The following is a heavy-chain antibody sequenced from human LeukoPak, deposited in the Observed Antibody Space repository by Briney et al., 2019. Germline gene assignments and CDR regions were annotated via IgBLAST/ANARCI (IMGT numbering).Heavy chain of an antibody. Sequence: ASVKVSCKASGYTFTSYYMQWVRQAPGQGFEWMGIINPSGGTTRYAQKFQGRVTMTRDTSASTAYMELSSLRSEDTAVYYCARDYSSSLAVYYYYGMDVWGQGTTVTVSS. V-gene: IGHV1-46*01. CDR2: INPSGGTT. CDR1: GYTFTSYY. J-gene: IGHJ6*02. D-gene: IGHD6-6*01. CDR3: ARDYSSSLAVYYYYGMDV.